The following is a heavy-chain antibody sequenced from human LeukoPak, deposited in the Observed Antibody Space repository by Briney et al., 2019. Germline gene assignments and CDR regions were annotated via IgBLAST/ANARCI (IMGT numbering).Heavy chain of an antibody. D-gene: IGHD3-22*01. CDR2: ISGSGGST. CDR1: GFTFSSYA. CDR3: AKGLLYYYDSRIGAIDFDY. J-gene: IGHJ4*02. Sequence: QPGGSLRLSCAASGFTFSSYAMSWVRQAPGKGLEWVSAISGSGGSTYYADSVKGRFTISRDNSKNTLYLQMNSLRAEDTAVYYCAKGLLYYYDSRIGAIDFDYWGQGTLVTVSS. V-gene: IGHV3-23*01.